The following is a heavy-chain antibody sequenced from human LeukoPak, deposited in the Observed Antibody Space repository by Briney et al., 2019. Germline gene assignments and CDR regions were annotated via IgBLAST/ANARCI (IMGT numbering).Heavy chain of an antibody. CDR2: ISGSGSAM. CDR1: GFTFSDFH. Sequence: GGSLRLSCAASGFTFSDFHMSWIRQAPGKGLEWVSYISGSGSAMYYADSVKGRFTISRDNSKNTLYLQMNSLRAEDTAVYYCAKDSGVEAFDIWGQGTMVTVSS. J-gene: IGHJ3*02. V-gene: IGHV3-11*01. CDR3: AKDSGVEAFDI. D-gene: IGHD5-24*01.